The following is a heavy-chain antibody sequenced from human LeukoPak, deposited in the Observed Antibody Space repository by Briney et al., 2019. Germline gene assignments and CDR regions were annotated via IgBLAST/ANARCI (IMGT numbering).Heavy chain of an antibody. CDR2: ISDTGNT. J-gene: IGHJ4*02. D-gene: IGHD3-22*01. CDR3: AKTGYYDSSGYGEGDY. V-gene: IGHV3-23*01. CDR1: GFTLSSYA. Sequence: PGGSLRLSCAASGFTLSSYAMSWVRQAPGKGLEWVSAISDTGNTYHADSVKGRFTISRDSSKNTLFLQMNRLRPEDAAVYYCAKTGYYDSSGYGEGDYWGQGTLVTVSS.